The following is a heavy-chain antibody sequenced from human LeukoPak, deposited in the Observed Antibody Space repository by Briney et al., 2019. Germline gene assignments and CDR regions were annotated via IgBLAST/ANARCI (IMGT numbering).Heavy chain of an antibody. D-gene: IGHD6-13*01. CDR2: IGSDGGSP. J-gene: IGHJ6*02. CDR3: ARMDRSSLGFYYYGMDA. Sequence: GGSLRLSCAASGFTFSIYAMHWVRQAPGKGLEYVSGIGSDGGSPYYANSVKGRFTISRDNSKSTLYLQMGSLRADDMAVYYCARMDRSSLGFYYYGMDAWGQGTTVTVSS. V-gene: IGHV3-64*01. CDR1: GFTFSIYA.